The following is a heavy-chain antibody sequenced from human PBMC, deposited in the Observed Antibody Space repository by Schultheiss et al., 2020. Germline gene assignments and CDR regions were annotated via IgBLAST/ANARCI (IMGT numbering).Heavy chain of an antibody. Sequence: GESLKISCQGSGYSFSNYWIGWVRQMPGKGLEWMGIIYPGDSDTRYSPSFQGQVTISADKSISTAYLQWSSLKASDTAMYYCARRAPLTRAAAGIDYYYMDVWGKGTTVTVSS. CDR3: ARRAPLTRAAAGIDYYYMDV. CDR2: IYPGDSDT. D-gene: IGHD6-13*01. J-gene: IGHJ6*03. V-gene: IGHV5-51*01. CDR1: GYSFSNYW.